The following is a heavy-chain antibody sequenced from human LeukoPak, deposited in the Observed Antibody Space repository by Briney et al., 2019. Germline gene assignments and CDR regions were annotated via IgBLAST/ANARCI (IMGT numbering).Heavy chain of an antibody. J-gene: IGHJ4*02. V-gene: IGHV1-46*01. D-gene: IGHD4-17*01. Sequence: WASVKVSCKASGYTFTSYGISWVRQAPGQGLEWMGIINPSGGSTTYAQKFQGRVTMTRDMSTSTVYMELSSLRSEDTAVYYCARDPLHYGDYVDWDYWGQGTLVIVSS. CDR3: ARDPLHYGDYVDWDY. CDR2: INPSGGST. CDR1: GYTFTSYG.